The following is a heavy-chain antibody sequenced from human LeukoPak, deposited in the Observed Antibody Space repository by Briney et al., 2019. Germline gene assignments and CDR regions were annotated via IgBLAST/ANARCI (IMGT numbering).Heavy chain of an antibody. CDR3: ARGASSLYRYMDV. D-gene: IGHD2-2*01. Sequence: GGSLRLSCAASGFTFSNYVMNWVPQAPGKGLECVSGISVTCGSTYSAESVKGRFTISRDTSKNTLYLQMNSLRTAGAAVFYCARGASSLYRYMDVWGRGTAVTVSP. CDR2: ISVTCGST. CDR1: GFTFSNYV. V-gene: IGHV3-23*01. J-gene: IGHJ6*04.